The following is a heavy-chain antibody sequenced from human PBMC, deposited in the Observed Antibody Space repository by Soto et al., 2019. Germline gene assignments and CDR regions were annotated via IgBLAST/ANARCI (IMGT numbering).Heavy chain of an antibody. Sequence: QVQLQQWGAGLLKPSETLSLACAVYGGSFSDYSWSWIRQHPGKGLEWIGEINPSGSTNYNPSLKSRVAISTDTSKNQLSLRLSSVTAADTAVYYCARHLRQWLVSFFYYYMDVWGRGTTVTVSS. CDR3: ARHLRQWLVSFFYYYMDV. CDR1: GGSFSDYS. D-gene: IGHD6-19*01. V-gene: IGHV4-34*01. J-gene: IGHJ6*03. CDR2: INPSGST.